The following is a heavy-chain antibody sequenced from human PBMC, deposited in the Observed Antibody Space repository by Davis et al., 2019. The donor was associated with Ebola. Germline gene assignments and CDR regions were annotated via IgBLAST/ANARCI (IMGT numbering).Heavy chain of an antibody. CDR2: ITGDATNT. Sequence: PGGSLRLSCAASRFTFSSYAMSWVRLAPGKGLEWVSIITGDATNTMYADSVKGRSTISRDNSKNSLYLQMSSLRAADTAIYYCAKGSGSGSYPGRTVDHWGQGTLVTVSS. D-gene: IGHD3-10*01. J-gene: IGHJ4*02. CDR1: RFTFSSYA. V-gene: IGHV3-23*01. CDR3: AKGSGSGSYPGRTVDH.